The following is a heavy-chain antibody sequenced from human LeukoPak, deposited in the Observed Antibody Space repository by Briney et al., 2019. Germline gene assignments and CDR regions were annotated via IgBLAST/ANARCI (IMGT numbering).Heavy chain of an antibody. Sequence: GSLRLSCAASGFTFSSYVMSWVRQAPGKGLEWVSAISGSGGSTYYVDSVKGRFTISRDNSKNTLYLQMNSLRAEDTAVYYCAKASVVVAASDWGQGALVTVSS. CDR1: GFTFSSYV. V-gene: IGHV3-23*01. D-gene: IGHD2-15*01. CDR2: ISGSGGST. CDR3: AKASVVVAASD. J-gene: IGHJ4*02.